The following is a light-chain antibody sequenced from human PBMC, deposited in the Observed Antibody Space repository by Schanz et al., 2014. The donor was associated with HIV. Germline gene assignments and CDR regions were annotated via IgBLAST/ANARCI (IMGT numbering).Light chain of an antibody. Sequence: EGVLTQSPGSLSFSPGERATLSCRASQSVKSNFIGWYQQKPGQAPRLLIFGASNRATGIPDRFSGGVSGTDFTLTISRVEPEDYAVYYCQQYGSSPWTFGQGTRVDVK. V-gene: IGKV3-20*01. J-gene: IGKJ1*01. CDR2: GAS. CDR1: QSVKSNF. CDR3: QQYGSSPWT.